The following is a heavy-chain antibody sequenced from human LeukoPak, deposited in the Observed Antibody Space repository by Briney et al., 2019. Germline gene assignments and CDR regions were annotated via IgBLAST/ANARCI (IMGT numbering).Heavy chain of an antibody. J-gene: IGHJ2*01. D-gene: IGHD6-6*01. V-gene: IGHV4-59*08. Sequence: PSETLSLTCTVPGGSLSSDYLSWIRQPPGKGLEWIGYIYYSGSINYNPSLKSRVTLSVDTSKHQVYLKLNSVTAADSAVYYCARKGIAARLKPLWYFDLWGRGTLVTVFS. CDR1: GGSLSSDY. CDR3: ARKGIAARLKPLWYFDL. CDR2: IYYSGSI.